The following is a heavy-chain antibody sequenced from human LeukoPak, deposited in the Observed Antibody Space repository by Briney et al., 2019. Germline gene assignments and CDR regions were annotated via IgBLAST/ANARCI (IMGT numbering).Heavy chain of an antibody. CDR1: GFTFSSYA. Sequence: LRLSCAASGFTFSSYAMSWVRQHPGKGLEWIGHIYYSGSTYYNPSLKSRVTISVDTSKNQFSLKLSSVTAADTAVYYCARDLGYCSSTSCYTLGDYWGQGTLVTVSS. CDR2: IYYSGST. CDR3: ARDLGYCSSTSCYTLGDY. V-gene: IGHV4-31*02. D-gene: IGHD2-2*02. J-gene: IGHJ4*02.